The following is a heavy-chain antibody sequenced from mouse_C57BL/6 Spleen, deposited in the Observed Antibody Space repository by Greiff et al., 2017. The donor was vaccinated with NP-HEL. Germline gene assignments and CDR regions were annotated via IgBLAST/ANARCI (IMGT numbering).Heavy chain of an antibody. CDR1: GFTFSDYG. D-gene: IGHD3-3*01. J-gene: IGHJ2*01. Sequence: EVKLVESGGGLVKPGGSLKLSCAASGFTFSDYGMHWVRQAPEKGLEWVDYISSASSTIYYADTVKGRFTISRDNAKNTLFLQMTSLRSEDTAMYYCARGGLTNFDYWGQGTTLTVSS. CDR2: ISSASSTI. CDR3: ARGGLTNFDY. V-gene: IGHV5-17*01.